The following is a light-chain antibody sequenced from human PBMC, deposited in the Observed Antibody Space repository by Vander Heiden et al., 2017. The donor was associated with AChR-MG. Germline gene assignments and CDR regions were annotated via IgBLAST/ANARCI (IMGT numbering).Light chain of an antibody. J-gene: IGKJ1*01. CDR3: QQYDNSHQ. Sequence: EIALTQSPGTLSLSPGERATLSCRTSQSVSSSYLAWYQQRPGQAPRLLISGASGRATGIPDRFSGSGSGTDFTLTISRLEPEDFAIYYCQQYDNSHQFGQGTKVEIK. CDR2: GAS. V-gene: IGKV3-20*01. CDR1: QSVSSSY.